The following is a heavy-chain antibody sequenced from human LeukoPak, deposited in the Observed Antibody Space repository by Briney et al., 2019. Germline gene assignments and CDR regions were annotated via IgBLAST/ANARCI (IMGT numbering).Heavy chain of an antibody. CDR3: AWEQNYYDSSGHVADDY. CDR2: IRYDGSNK. J-gene: IGHJ4*02. D-gene: IGHD3-22*01. Sequence: GGSLRLSCAASGFTFSSYGVHWVRQAPGKGLEWVAFIRYDGSNKYYADSVKGRFTISRDNSKNTLYLQMNSLRAEDTAVYYCAWEQNYYDSSGHVADDYWGQGTLVTVSS. V-gene: IGHV3-30*02. CDR1: GFTFSSYG.